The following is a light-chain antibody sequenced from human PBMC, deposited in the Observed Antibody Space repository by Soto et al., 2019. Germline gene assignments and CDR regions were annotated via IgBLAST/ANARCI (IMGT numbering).Light chain of an antibody. J-gene: IGLJ2*01. V-gene: IGLV6-57*04. CDR1: SGSIVSNY. CDR2: EDN. Sequence: NFRLTQPHSVSESPGKTVTISCTRSSGSIVSNYVQWYQQRPGSAPTTVIYEDNERPSGVPDRFSGSLDSSSNSASLTISGLKTEDEADYYCQSYDSSNYVIFGGGTKLTVL. CDR3: QSYDSSNYVI.